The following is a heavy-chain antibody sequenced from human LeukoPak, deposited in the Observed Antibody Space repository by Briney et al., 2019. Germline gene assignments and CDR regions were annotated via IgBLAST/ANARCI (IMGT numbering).Heavy chain of an antibody. V-gene: IGHV1-46*01. D-gene: IGHD1-1*01. CDR2: INPSGGST. J-gene: IGHJ4*02. CDR1: GYTFTSYY. Sequence: GASVKVSCKASGYTFTSYYMHWVRQAPGQGLGWMGIINPSGGSTSYAQKFQGRVTMTRDMSTSTVYMELSSLRSEDTAVYYCARDRDWNYYFDYWGQGTLVTVSP. CDR3: ARDRDWNYYFDY.